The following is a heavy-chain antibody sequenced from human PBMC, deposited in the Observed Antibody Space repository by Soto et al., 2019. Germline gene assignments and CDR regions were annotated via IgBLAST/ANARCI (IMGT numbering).Heavy chain of an antibody. D-gene: IGHD3-9*01. Sequence: TLSLTCAVYGGSFSGYYWSWIRQPPGKGLEWIGEINHSGSTNYNPSLKSRVTISVDTSKNQFSLKLSSVTAADTAVYYCARGGYFGHSGYYYYYYGMDVWGQGTTVTVSS. J-gene: IGHJ6*02. CDR2: INHSGST. CDR3: ARGGYFGHSGYYYYYYGMDV. CDR1: GGSFSGYY. V-gene: IGHV4-34*01.